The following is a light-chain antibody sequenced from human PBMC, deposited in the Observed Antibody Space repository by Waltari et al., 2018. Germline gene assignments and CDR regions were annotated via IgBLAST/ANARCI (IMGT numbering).Light chain of an antibody. Sequence: DIQMRQFPSTLSASVGDRVTITCRASQRISTWLAWYQQKPGKAPKLLISRASTLESGVPSRFAGSGSGTEFTLTISSLQPDDFGTYYCQLYNSYVMYTFGQGTKLDIK. CDR2: RAS. V-gene: IGKV1-5*03. CDR3: QLYNSYVMYT. J-gene: IGKJ2*01. CDR1: QRISTW.